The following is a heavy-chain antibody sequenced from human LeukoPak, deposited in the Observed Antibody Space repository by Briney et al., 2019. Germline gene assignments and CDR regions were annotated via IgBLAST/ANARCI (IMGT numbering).Heavy chain of an antibody. D-gene: IGHD6-19*01. CDR1: GDSVSSDSAA. CDR2: TYYRSKWYN. J-gene: IGHJ4*02. Sequence: SQTLSLTFAISGDSVSSDSAAWNWIRQSPSRGLEWLGRTYYRSKWYNDYTVSVKSRITINPDTSKNQFSLHLNSVTPDDTAVYYCAREDASGWLNWGQGALVTVSS. V-gene: IGHV6-1*01. CDR3: AREDASGWLN.